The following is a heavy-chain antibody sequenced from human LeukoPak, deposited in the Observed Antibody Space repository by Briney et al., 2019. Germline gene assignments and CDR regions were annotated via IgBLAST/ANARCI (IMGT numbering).Heavy chain of an antibody. J-gene: IGHJ4*02. V-gene: IGHV4-59*08. CDR1: GGSISSYY. CDR3: ARLKGFGELLVDY. CDR2: IYYSGST. D-gene: IGHD3-10*01. Sequence: PSETLSLTCTVSGGSISSYYWSWIRQPLGKGLEWIGYIYYSGSTNYNPSLKSRVTISVDTSKNQFSLKLSSVTAADTAVYYCARLKGFGELLVDYWGQGTLVTVSS.